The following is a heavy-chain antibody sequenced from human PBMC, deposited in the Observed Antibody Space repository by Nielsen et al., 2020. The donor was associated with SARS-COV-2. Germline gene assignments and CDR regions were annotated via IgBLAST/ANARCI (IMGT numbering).Heavy chain of an antibody. CDR3: ARGSNGYDTSGFDY. CDR1: GYTFTNYA. J-gene: IGHJ4*02. V-gene: IGHV7-4-1*02. Sequence: ASVKVSCKASGYTFTNYAMNWVRQAPGQGLEWMGWINTNTGNPMYAQGFTGRFVFSLDTSVSTAYLQISSLRAEDTALYYYARGSNGYDTSGFDYWGQGTLATVSS. D-gene: IGHD3-22*01. CDR2: INTNTGNP.